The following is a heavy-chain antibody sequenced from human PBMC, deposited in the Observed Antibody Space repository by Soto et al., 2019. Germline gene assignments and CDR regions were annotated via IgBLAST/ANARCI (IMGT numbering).Heavy chain of an antibody. Sequence: QVQLVQSGAEMKQPGASVKVSCKTSGYAFSGYRLSWVRQGPGQGLEWMGWISGYNGNTDYAQKFQGRVTMTTETSTSTAYMELRSLRSDDTDVYYCARDLGPPNWFDSWGQGTLVTVSS. J-gene: IGHJ5*01. CDR1: GYAFSGYR. CDR2: ISGYNGNT. D-gene: IGHD2-8*01. CDR3: ARDLGPPNWFDS. V-gene: IGHV1-18*01.